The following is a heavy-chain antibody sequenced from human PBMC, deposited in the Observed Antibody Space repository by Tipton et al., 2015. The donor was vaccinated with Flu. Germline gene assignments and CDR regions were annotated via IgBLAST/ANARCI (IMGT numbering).Heavy chain of an antibody. CDR3: AKNMDSLFFFDH. J-gene: IGHJ4*02. D-gene: IGHD2/OR15-2a*01. Sequence: LSLTCEASGFRFSTFAMSWVRQAPGKGLEWVSTMTGSGAGTYVADSVKGRFTVSRDNPKNTLYLELNSLRVEDTAIYYCAKNMDSLFFFDHWGQGTLVTVSS. CDR2: MTGSGAGT. V-gene: IGHV3-23*01. CDR1: GFRFSTFA.